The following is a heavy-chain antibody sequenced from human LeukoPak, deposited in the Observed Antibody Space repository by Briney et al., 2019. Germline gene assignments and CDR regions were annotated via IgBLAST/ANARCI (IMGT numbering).Heavy chain of an antibody. CDR1: GYTFTSYA. V-gene: IGHV1-18*01. CDR2: ISSYNGNT. CDR3: AREQGYYGSGSYSDYYYMDV. Sequence: ASVKVSCKASGYTFTSYAITWVRQAPGQGLEWMGWISSYNGNTNYAQKLQGRVTMTTETSTSTAYMELRSLRSDDTAVYYCAREQGYYGSGSYSDYYYMDVWGKGTTVTVSS. J-gene: IGHJ6*03. D-gene: IGHD3-10*01.